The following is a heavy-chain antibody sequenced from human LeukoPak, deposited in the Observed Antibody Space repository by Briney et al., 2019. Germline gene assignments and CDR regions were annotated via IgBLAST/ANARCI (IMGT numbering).Heavy chain of an antibody. V-gene: IGHV4-61*05. D-gene: IGHD6-19*01. J-gene: IGHJ6*03. CDR3: ARVSGQFYFYYYMDV. Sequence: SETLSLTCTVSGGSISSSSYYWSWIRQPPGKGLEWIGYIYYSGSTNYNPSLKSRVTISVDTSKNQFSLELSSVTAADTAVYYCARVSGQFYFYYYMDVWGKGTTVTISS. CDR1: GGSISSSSYY. CDR2: IYYSGST.